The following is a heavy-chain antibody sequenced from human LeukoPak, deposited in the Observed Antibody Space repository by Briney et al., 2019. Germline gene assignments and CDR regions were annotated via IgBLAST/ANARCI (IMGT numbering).Heavy chain of an antibody. CDR1: GFTFSSYW. CDR3: ARVGYSYGPTSYYYYMDV. Sequence: GGSLRLSCAASGFTFSSYWMNWVRQAPGKGLEWVSSISSSSSYIYYADSVKGRFTISRDNAKNSLYLQMNSLRAEDTAVYYCARVGYSYGPTSYYYYMDVWGKGTTVTVSS. CDR2: ISSSSSYI. D-gene: IGHD5-18*01. V-gene: IGHV3-21*01. J-gene: IGHJ6*03.